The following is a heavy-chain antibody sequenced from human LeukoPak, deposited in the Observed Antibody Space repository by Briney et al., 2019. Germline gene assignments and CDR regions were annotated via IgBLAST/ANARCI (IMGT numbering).Heavy chain of an antibody. CDR3: ARDGGSGFY. V-gene: IGHV3-23*01. D-gene: IGHD3-10*01. Sequence: GGSLRLSCAASGFTFSNYAMSGVRQAPGKGLEWISAISGSGDSTYYADSVRGRFTISRDNSKNTLYLQMNSLRAEDTAVYYCARDGGSGFYWGQGTLVTVSS. CDR2: ISGSGDST. CDR1: GFTFSNYA. J-gene: IGHJ4*02.